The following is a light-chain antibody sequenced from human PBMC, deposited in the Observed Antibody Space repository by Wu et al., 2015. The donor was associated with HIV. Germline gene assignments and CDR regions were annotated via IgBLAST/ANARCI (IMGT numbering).Light chain of an antibody. Sequence: EIVMTQSPATLSVSPGERVTLSCRASQRVNSHIAWYQQKPGQAPSLLMFGASTRATGIPARFSGSGSGTDFTLTISSMESEDFAIYYCQQYNDWPTFGQGTKVEI. J-gene: IGKJ1*01. V-gene: IGKV3-15*01. CDR1: QRVNSH. CDR3: QQYNDWPT. CDR2: GAS.